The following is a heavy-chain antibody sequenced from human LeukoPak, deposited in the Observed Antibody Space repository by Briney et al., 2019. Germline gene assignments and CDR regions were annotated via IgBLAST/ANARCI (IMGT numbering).Heavy chain of an antibody. V-gene: IGHV4-59*08. CDR3: ARRPSGSKPFDY. CDR2: IYYSGST. D-gene: IGHD6-25*01. J-gene: IGHJ4*02. CDR1: GGSISSYY. Sequence: SDTLSLTCTVSGGSISSYYWSWIRQPPGKGLEWIGYIYYSGSTNYNPSLKSRVTISVDTSKNQFSLKLSSVTAADTAVYYCARRPSGSKPFDYWGQGTLVTVSS.